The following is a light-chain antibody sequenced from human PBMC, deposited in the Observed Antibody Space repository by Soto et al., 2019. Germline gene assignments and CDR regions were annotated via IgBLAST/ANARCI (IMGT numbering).Light chain of an antibody. CDR2: SNH. J-gene: IGLJ3*02. CDR3: AAWDDSLWV. CDR1: SSNIGSNT. V-gene: IGLV1-44*01. Sequence: QSVLTQPPSASGTLGQRVTISCSGSSSNIGSNTVNWYQQLPGSAPKVLIYSNHQRPSGVPDRFSRSKSGTSASLAISGLQSEDEADYYCAAWDDSLWVFGGGTKVTVL.